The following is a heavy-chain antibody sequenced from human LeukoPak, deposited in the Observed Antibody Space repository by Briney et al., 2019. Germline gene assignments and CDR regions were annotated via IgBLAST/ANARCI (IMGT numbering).Heavy chain of an antibody. CDR1: GFTFSSYS. CDR2: ISSSSSYI. J-gene: IGHJ5*02. CDR3: ARGLYGRVAANWFDP. Sequence: GGSLRLSCAASGFTFSSYSMNWVRQAPGKGLEWFSSISSSSSYIYYADSVKGRFTISRDNAKNSLYLQMNSLRAEDTAVYYCARGLYGRVAANWFDPWGQGTLVTVSS. V-gene: IGHV3-21*01. D-gene: IGHD4-17*01.